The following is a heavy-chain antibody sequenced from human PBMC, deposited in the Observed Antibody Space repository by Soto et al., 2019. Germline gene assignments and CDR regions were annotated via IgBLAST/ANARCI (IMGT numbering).Heavy chain of an antibody. Sequence: QVQLMESGGGVVQPGRSLRLSCAASGFTFNTYAMHWVRQAPGKGLEWVAVITPDGTEQYYADSVKGRFTISRDNSKNLLFLQMHSLRGDDTAIYYCTQGGLWQQSLRTWGQGTLVTVSS. CDR2: ITPDGTEQ. CDR3: TQGGLWQQSLRT. CDR1: GFTFNTYA. V-gene: IGHV3-30*18. J-gene: IGHJ5*02.